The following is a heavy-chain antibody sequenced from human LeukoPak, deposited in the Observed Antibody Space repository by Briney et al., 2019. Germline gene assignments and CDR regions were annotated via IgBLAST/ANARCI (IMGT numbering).Heavy chain of an antibody. Sequence: ASVKVSCKASGYTFTSYYMHWVRQAPGQGLEWMGIINPSGGSTSYAQKFQGRVTMTRDMSTSTVYMELSSLRSEDTAVYYCASLWFGELSRYYYMDVWGKGTTVTISS. D-gene: IGHD3-10*01. CDR2: INPSGGST. V-gene: IGHV1-46*01. CDR3: ASLWFGELSRYYYMDV. J-gene: IGHJ6*03. CDR1: GYTFTSYY.